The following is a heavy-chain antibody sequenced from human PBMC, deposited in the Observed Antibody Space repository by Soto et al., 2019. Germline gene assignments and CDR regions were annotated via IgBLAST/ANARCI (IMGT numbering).Heavy chain of an antibody. V-gene: IGHV3-66*01. Sequence: GSRRLSCEPSGGTVSSNYTSWVSHAQEKGLEWVSVIYSGGSTYYADSVKGRFTISRDNSKNTLYLQMNSLRAEDTAVFYCARSPPTMVRGVITRDYWGQGTLVTVSS. J-gene: IGHJ4*02. CDR1: GGTVSSNY. D-gene: IGHD3-10*01. CDR3: ARSPPTMVRGVITRDY. CDR2: IYSGGST.